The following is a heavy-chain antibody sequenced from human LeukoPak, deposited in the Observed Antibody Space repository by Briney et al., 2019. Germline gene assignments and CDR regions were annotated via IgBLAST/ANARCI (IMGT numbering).Heavy chain of an antibody. CDR2: IYYSGTT. CDR1: GGSISTYY. Sequence: SETLFLTCTVSGGSISTYYWNWIRQPPGKGLEWIGYIYYSGTTNYNPSLKSRVSMSVDTSKTQFSLKLSSVTAADTAVYYCARATKVAQLIDYWGQGTLVTVSS. V-gene: IGHV4-59*01. J-gene: IGHJ4*02. D-gene: IGHD1/OR15-1a*01. CDR3: ARATKVAQLIDY.